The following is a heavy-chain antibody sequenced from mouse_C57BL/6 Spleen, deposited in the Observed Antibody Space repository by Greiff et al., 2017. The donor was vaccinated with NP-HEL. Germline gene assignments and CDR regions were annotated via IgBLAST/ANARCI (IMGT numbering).Heavy chain of an antibody. D-gene: IGHD1-1*01. CDR2: IDPSDSYT. V-gene: IGHV1-69*01. Sequence: QVQLQQPGAELVMPGASVKLSCKASGYTFTSYWMHWVKQRPGQGLEWIGEIDPSDSYTNYNQKFKGKSTLTVDKSSSTAYMQLSSLTSEDSAVYYCVITTVVATGFDYWGQGTTLTVSS. J-gene: IGHJ2*01. CDR1: GYTFTSYW. CDR3: VITTVVATGFDY.